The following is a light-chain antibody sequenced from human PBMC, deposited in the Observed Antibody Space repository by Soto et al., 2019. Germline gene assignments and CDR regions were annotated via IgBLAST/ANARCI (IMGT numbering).Light chain of an antibody. CDR2: GAS. J-gene: IGKJ1*01. Sequence: EIVLTQSPGTLSLSPGERATLSCRASQSVSSTYLAWYQQKPGQAPRLLIYGASSRATGIPDRFSGSGSGTDFTLTISRLEPEDFALYYCQQYGSSPPTFGQGTKVDIK. CDR1: QSVSSTY. CDR3: QQYGSSPPT. V-gene: IGKV3-20*01.